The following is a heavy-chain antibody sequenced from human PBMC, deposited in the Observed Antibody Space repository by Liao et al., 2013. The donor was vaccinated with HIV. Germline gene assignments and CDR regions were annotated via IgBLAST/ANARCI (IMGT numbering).Heavy chain of an antibody. V-gene: IGHV4-30-4*08. CDR2: IYYSGST. CDR3: ARGGAAAGIVGATRAFDI. Sequence: QVQLQESGPGLVKPSQTLSLTCTVSGGSISSGDYYWSWIRQPPGKGLEWIGYIYYSGSTYYNPSLKSRVTISVDTSKNQFSLKLSSVTAADTAVYYCARGGAAAGIVGATRAFDIWAKGQWSPSLQ. J-gene: IGHJ3*02. CDR1: GGSISSGDYY. D-gene: IGHD1-26*01.